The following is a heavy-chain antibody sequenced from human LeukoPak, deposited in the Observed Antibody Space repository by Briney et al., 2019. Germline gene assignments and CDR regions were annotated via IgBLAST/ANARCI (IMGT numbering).Heavy chain of an antibody. V-gene: IGHV3-30*18. J-gene: IGHJ4*02. Sequence: PGGSLRLSCAASGFTFSSYGMHWVRQAPGKGLEWVAVISYDGSNKYYADSVKGRFTISRDNSKNTLYLQMNSLRAEDTAVYYCAEDNALGVTSVDYWGQGTLVTVSS. CDR1: GFTFSSYG. CDR2: ISYDGSNK. D-gene: IGHD4-17*01. CDR3: AEDNALGVTSVDY.